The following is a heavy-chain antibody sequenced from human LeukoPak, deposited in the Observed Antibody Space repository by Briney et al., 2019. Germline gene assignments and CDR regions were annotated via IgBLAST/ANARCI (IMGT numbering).Heavy chain of an antibody. CDR2: ITVSGGST. D-gene: IGHD3-16*01. CDR3: TTWGY. CDR1: GFTFSSYA. V-gene: IGHV3-23*01. Sequence: PGKSLRLSCAASGFTFSSYAMSWVRQAPGKGLQWVSTITVSGGSTYYADSVKGRFTISRDNSRNTLYLQMNSLRAEDTAVYYCTTWGYWGQGTLVTASS. J-gene: IGHJ4*02.